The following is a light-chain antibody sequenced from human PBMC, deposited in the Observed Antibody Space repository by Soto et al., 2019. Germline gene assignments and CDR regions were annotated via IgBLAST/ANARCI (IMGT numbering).Light chain of an antibody. Sequence: DIQMAQSPSTLSASVGDRVTITCRASQSFSSRLAWHQQKPGKAPKLLIYDASSLESGVPSRFSGSGSGTEFTLTISSLQPDDFATYYCQQYKTYFTFGPGTKVDIK. CDR2: DAS. J-gene: IGKJ3*01. CDR3: QQYKTYFT. V-gene: IGKV1-5*01. CDR1: QSFSSR.